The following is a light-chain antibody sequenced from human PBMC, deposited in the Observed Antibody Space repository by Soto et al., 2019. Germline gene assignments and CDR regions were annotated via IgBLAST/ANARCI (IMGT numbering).Light chain of an antibody. CDR2: DVS. CDR3: SSYTSSSTLYV. V-gene: IGLV2-14*01. J-gene: IGLJ1*01. CDR1: SSDVGGYNY. Sequence: QSALTQPASVSGSPGQSITISCTGTSSDVGGYNYVSWYQQHPGKVPKLMIYDVSNRPSGVSNRFSGSKSGNTASLTISGLLAEDEADYYCSSYTSSSTLYVFGTGTKVTVL.